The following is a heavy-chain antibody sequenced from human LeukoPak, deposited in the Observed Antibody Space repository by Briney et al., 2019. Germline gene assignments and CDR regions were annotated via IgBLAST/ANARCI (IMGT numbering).Heavy chain of an antibody. J-gene: IGHJ6*02. V-gene: IGHV4-59*01. Sequence: SETLSLTCTVSGGSITTYYWTWIRQPPGKGLEWIGCINYSGSTNYNPSLKSRVTISVDTSKNQFSLKLSSVTAADTAVYYCARAQLNLLVDFGMDVWGQGTTVTVSS. CDR2: INYSGST. D-gene: IGHD1-1*01. CDR1: GGSITTYY. CDR3: ARAQLNLLVDFGMDV.